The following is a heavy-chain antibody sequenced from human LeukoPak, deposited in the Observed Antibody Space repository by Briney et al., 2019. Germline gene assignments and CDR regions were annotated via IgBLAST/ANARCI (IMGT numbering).Heavy chain of an antibody. CDR3: ASSPDTAIIY. D-gene: IGHD5-18*01. CDR2: TYYRSKWSY. V-gene: IGHV6-1*01. J-gene: IGHJ4*02. Sequence: SQTLSLTCAISGDSVSSNTAAWNWTRQSPSRGLEWLGRTYYRSKWSYDYAVSVKGRITINPDTSKNQLSLQVNSVIPEDTAVSFCASSPDTAIIYWGQGTLVTVSS. CDR1: GDSVSSNTAA.